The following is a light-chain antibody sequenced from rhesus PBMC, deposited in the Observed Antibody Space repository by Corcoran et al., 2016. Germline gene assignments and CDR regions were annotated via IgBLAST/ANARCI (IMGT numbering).Light chain of an antibody. CDR2: AAS. J-gene: IGKJ2*01. Sequence: DIQMSQSPSSLSASVGDRVTITCRASQGISSYLAWYQPTPGKAPKLRIYAASTLQRGVPSRFSGSGSVTDFTLTISSLQPEDFATYYCQQHNSYPYSFGQGTKVEIK. CDR1: QGISSY. V-gene: IGKV1-25*02. CDR3: QQHNSYPYS.